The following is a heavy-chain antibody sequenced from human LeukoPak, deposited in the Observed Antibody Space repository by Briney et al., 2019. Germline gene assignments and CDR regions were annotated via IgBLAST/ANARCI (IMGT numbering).Heavy chain of an antibody. CDR2: IFHSGRT. V-gene: IGHV4-30-2*01. J-gene: IGHJ4*02. Sequence: SETLSLTCAVSGGSISSATYSWNWLRQPPGRGLEWIGYIFHSGRTNYNPSLKSRVTMSVDRSKTQFSLRLTSVTAADTAVYYCARGYIYGPPFDYWGQGTLVTVSS. CDR1: GGSISSATYS. D-gene: IGHD5-18*01. CDR3: ARGYIYGPPFDY.